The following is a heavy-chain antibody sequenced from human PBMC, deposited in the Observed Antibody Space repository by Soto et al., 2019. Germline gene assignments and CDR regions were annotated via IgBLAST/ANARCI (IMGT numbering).Heavy chain of an antibody. CDR3: ARLAYSDGSTVWFDP. V-gene: IGHV4-59*08. D-gene: IGHD6-19*01. CDR2: IHYTGST. J-gene: IGHJ5*02. Sequence: QVQLRESGPGLVKPSETLSLTCSVSGGSISSSYWTWIRQPPGQGLEWVGYIHYTGSTNYNPSLKSRVTTSVDTSKTQLSLKLTSVTAADTAVYYCARLAYSDGSTVWFDPWGHGTLVTVSS. CDR1: GGSISSSY.